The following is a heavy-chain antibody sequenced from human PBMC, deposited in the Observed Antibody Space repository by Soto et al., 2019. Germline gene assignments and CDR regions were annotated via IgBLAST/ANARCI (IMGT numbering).Heavy chain of an antibody. CDR1: GFSFGNAW. Sequence: GGSLRLSCAASGFSFGNAWMSWVRQARGKGLEWVGRIKSKAEGETTDYAAPVKGRFIISRDNSENTLYLQMNSLKTEDTAVYYCTTDKFNYLYYYGMDVWGQGTTVTVSS. CDR2: IKSKAEGETT. J-gene: IGHJ6*02. V-gene: IGHV3-15*01. CDR3: TTDKFNYLYYYGMDV.